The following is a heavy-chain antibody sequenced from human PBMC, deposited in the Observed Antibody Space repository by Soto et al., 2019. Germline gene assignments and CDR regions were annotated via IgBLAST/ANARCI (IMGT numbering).Heavy chain of an antibody. CDR1: GYTFTSYD. CDR2: MNPNSGNT. CDR3: ARLELQDYGMDV. Sequence: ASVKVSCKASGYTFTSYDINWVRQATGQGLEWMGWMNPNSGNTGYAQRFQGRVTMTRNTSISTAYMELSSLRSEDTAVYYCARLELQDYGMDVWGQGTTVTV. J-gene: IGHJ6*02. V-gene: IGHV1-8*01. D-gene: IGHD1-7*01.